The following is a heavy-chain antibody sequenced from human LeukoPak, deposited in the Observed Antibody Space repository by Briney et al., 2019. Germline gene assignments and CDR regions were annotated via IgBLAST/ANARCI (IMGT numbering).Heavy chain of an antibody. V-gene: IGHV1-69*05. CDR3: ARAQDNYDSSGYGY. J-gene: IGHJ4*02. D-gene: IGHD3-22*01. Sequence: SVKVSCKASGGTFSSYAISWVRQAHGQGLEWMGRIIPIFGTANYAQKFQGRVTITTDESTSTAYMELSSLRSEDTAVYYCARAQDNYDSSGYGYWGQGTLVTVSS. CDR2: IIPIFGTA. CDR1: GGTFSSYA.